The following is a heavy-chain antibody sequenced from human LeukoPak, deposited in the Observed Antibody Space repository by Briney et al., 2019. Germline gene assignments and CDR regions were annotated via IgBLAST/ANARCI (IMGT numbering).Heavy chain of an antibody. J-gene: IGHJ4*02. CDR1: GGSISSYY. D-gene: IGHD3-10*01. CDR3: ARHEPSGSGSYYPSFFDY. V-gene: IGHV4-4*09. CDR2: IYTSGST. Sequence: SETLSLTCTVSGGSISSYYWSWIRQPPGKGLEWIGYIYTSGSTNYNPSLKSRVTMSVDTSKNQFSLKLSSVTAADTAVYYCARHEPSGSGSYYPSFFDYWGQGTLVTVSS.